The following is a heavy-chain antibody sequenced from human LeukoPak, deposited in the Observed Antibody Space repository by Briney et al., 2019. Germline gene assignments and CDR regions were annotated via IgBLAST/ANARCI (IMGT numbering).Heavy chain of an antibody. CDR1: GFTFSSYA. D-gene: IGHD6-6*01. CDR2: ISGSGGST. CDR3: AKDRKQLVRRTYYFDY. J-gene: IGHJ4*02. V-gene: IGHV3-23*01. Sequence: GGSLRLSCAASGFTFSSYAMSWVRQAPGKGLEWVSAISGSGGSTYYADSVKGRFTISRDNSKNTLYLQMNSLRAEDTAVYYCAKDRKQLVRRTYYFDYWGQGTLVTVSS.